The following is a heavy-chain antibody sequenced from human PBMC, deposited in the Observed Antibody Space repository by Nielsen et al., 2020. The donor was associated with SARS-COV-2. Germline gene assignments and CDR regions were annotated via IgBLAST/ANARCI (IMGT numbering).Heavy chain of an antibody. J-gene: IGHJ4*02. CDR3: ARDWYDSSGYYYDGFDY. CDR2: ISSSSSYI. CDR1: GFTFSSYS. D-gene: IGHD3-22*01. Sequence: GESLKISCAASGFTFSSYSMNWVRQAPGKGLEWVSSISSSSSYIYYADSVKGRFTISRDNAKNSLYLQMNSLRAEDTAVYYCARDWYDSSGYYYDGFDYWGQGTLVTVSS. V-gene: IGHV3-21*01.